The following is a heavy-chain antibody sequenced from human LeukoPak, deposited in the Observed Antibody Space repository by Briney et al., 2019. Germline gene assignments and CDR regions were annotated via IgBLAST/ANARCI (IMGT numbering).Heavy chain of an antibody. V-gene: IGHV4-31*11. Sequence: SETLSLTCAVSGGSLSSGAYYWSWLRQHPGTGLEWIGYINYSGSTYYNPSLKSRVTISVDTSKNQFSLKLSSVTAADTAVYYCARDRPHCSSTSCYSDSGYYYGMDVWGQGTTVTVSS. D-gene: IGHD2-2*01. CDR3: ARDRPHCSSTSCYSDSGYYYGMDV. J-gene: IGHJ6*02. CDR2: INYSGST. CDR1: GGSLSSGAYY.